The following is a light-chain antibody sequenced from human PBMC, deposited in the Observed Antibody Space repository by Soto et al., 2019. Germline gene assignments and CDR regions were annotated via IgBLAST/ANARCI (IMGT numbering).Light chain of an antibody. J-gene: IGKJ4*01. Sequence: DIQMTQSPSSLSASVGDRVTITCQASHDIKKYLNWYQQKAHKVPKLLIHDVSTLATGVPSRFTGSGSGTDFTLTINSLQPEDVATYYCQQFDDLPLTFGGGTNVDI. V-gene: IGKV1-33*01. CDR2: DVS. CDR1: HDIKKY. CDR3: QQFDDLPLT.